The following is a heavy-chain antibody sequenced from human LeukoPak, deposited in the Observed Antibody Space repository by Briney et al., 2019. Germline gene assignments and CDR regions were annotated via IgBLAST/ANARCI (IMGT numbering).Heavy chain of an antibody. CDR3: TRGYFLSGLTAVAGN. J-gene: IGHJ4*02. D-gene: IGHD6-19*01. CDR2: TRSKAYGVTT. Sequence: GGSLRLSCTPSGFTFGDYATSWVRRAPGKGLEGRGFTRSKAYGVTTEYAASMEGRFTISRDDSKSIAYLQMNSLKTEDTAVYYCTRGYFLSGLTAVAGNWGQGTLVPVSS. V-gene: IGHV3-49*04. CDR1: GFTFGDYA.